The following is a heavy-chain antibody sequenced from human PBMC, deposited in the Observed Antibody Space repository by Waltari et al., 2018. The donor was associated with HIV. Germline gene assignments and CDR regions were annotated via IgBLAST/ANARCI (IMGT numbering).Heavy chain of an antibody. Sequence: EVQLVESGGGLVQPGGSLRLSCAVSGFTFSSYSMSWVRQAPGKGLEWVSYISGSISTIYYTDSVKGRFTISRDNAKNSLYLQMNSLRAEDTAVYYCARVVYDSSGYWFAYWGQGTLVTVSS. CDR2: ISGSISTI. D-gene: IGHD3-22*01. J-gene: IGHJ4*02. V-gene: IGHV3-48*01. CDR1: GFTFSSYS. CDR3: ARVVYDSSGYWFAY.